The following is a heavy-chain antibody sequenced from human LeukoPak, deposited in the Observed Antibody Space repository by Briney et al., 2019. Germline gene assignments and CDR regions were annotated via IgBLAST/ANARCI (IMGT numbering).Heavy chain of an antibody. CDR1: GYTFTSYY. Sequence: ASVKVSCKASGYTFTSYYMHWVRQAPGQGLEWMGIINPSGGSTSYAQKFQGRVTMTRDTSTSTVYMELSSLRSEDTAVYYCARAGSQEHLWFGELLYHQYYYYGMDVWGQGTTVTVSS. J-gene: IGHJ6*02. V-gene: IGHV1-46*01. CDR2: INPSGGST. CDR3: ARAGSQEHLWFGELLYHQYYYYGMDV. D-gene: IGHD3-10*01.